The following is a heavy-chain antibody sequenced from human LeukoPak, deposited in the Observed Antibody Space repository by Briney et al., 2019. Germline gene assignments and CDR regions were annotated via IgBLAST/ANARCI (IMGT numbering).Heavy chain of an antibody. CDR3: AKEVIVAVIKIGYYFDY. D-gene: IGHD3-22*01. CDR1: GFTFSSYA. Sequence: GGSLRLSCAASGFTFSSYAMSWVRQAPGKGLEWVSAISGSGGSTYYADSVKGRFTISRDNSKNTLYLQMNSLRAEDTAVYYCAKEVIVAVIKIGYYFDYWGQGTLVTVSS. J-gene: IGHJ4*02. V-gene: IGHV3-23*01. CDR2: ISGSGGST.